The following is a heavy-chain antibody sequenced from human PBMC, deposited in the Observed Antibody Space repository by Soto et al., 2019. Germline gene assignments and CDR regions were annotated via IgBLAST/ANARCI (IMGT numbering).Heavy chain of an antibody. CDR2: IIPIFGTA. Sequence: SVKVSCKASGGTFSSYAISWVRQAPGQGLEWMGGIIPIFGTANYAQKFQGRVTITADESTSTAYMELSSLRSEDTAVYYCARARLPYDILTGYHPPYYYYGMDVWGQGTTVTVSS. CDR3: ARARLPYDILTGYHPPYYYYGMDV. D-gene: IGHD3-9*01. J-gene: IGHJ6*02. CDR1: GGTFSSYA. V-gene: IGHV1-69*13.